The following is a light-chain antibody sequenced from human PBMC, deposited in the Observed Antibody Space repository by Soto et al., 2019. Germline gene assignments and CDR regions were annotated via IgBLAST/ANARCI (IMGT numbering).Light chain of an antibody. CDR3: QSYDSSLSTYV. J-gene: IGLJ1*01. Sequence: QSVLTQPPSVSGAPGQRVTISCTGSSSNIGAGYDVHWYQQLPGTAPKLLIYGNSNRPSGVPDRFSGSKSGTSASLAITGLQAWDEPLYYCQSYDSSLSTYVFGTGTKVTVL. CDR1: SSNIGAGYD. V-gene: IGLV1-40*01. CDR2: GNS.